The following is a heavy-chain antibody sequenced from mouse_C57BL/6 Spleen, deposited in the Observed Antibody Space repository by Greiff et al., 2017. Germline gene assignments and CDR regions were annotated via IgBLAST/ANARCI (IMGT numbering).Heavy chain of an antibody. CDR3: ARKTVVAHYAMDY. D-gene: IGHD1-1*01. Sequence: VQLQQSGPELVKPGASVKISCKASGYAFSSSWMNWVKQRPGKGLEWIGRIYPGDGDTNYNGKFKGKATLTADKSSSTAYMQLSSLTSEDSAVYFCARKTVVAHYAMDYWGQGTSVTVSS. CDR1: GYAFSSSW. CDR2: IYPGDGDT. J-gene: IGHJ4*01. V-gene: IGHV1-82*01.